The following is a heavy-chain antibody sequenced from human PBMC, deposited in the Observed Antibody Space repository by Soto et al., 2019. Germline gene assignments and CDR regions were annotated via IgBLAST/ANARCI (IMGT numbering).Heavy chain of an antibody. Sequence: EVQLVESGGGLVQPGGSRRLSCVDSGFTFSRYWMSWVRQAPVKGLEWVGNIKQDGSEENYVDSVKGRFTISRDNAKNSMYLQMNSLRAEDTAVYYCARIASSGRGWDVWGQGTTVVVSS. CDR2: IKQDGSEE. V-gene: IGHV3-7*01. J-gene: IGHJ6*02. CDR3: ARIASSGRGWDV. CDR1: GFTFSRYW. D-gene: IGHD3-10*01.